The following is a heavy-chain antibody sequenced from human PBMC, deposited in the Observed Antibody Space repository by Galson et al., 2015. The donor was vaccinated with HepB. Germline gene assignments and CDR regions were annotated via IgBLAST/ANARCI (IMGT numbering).Heavy chain of an antibody. J-gene: IGHJ4*02. D-gene: IGHD3-10*01. CDR1: GYIFTNYW. CDR3: ARLRPVRGIIAGPDY. CDR2: IWPGDSDT. V-gene: IGHV5-51*01. Sequence: QSGAEVKKPGESLKISCKGSGYIFTNYWIGWVRQMPGKGLEWLGIIWPGDSDTRYTPSFQGQVTISADKSISTAYLQWSGLKASDSGMYYCARLRPVRGIIAGPDYWGQGTLVTVSS.